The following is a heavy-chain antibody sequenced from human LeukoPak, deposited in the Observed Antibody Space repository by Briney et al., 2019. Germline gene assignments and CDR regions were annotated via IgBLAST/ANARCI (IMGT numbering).Heavy chain of an antibody. J-gene: IGHJ4*02. CDR1: GFSFSHNY. D-gene: IGHD6-6*01. Sequence: GGSLRLSCAASGFSFSHNYMSWVRQAPGKGLEWVSLIFAGGSTYYADSVEGRFTISRDNSKNTVFLQMNGLRAEDTAVYCCARSKAARSPPDSWGRGTLVTVSS. V-gene: IGHV3-66*01. CDR2: IFAGGST. CDR3: ARSKAARSPPDS.